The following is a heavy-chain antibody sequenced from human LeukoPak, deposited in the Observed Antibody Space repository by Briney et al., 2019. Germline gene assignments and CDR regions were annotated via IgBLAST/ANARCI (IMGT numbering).Heavy chain of an antibody. D-gene: IGHD3-10*01. CDR2: IYHSGST. CDR1: GGSISSSNW. J-gene: IGHJ4*02. CDR3: ARQGSGSYIHFDY. Sequence: SETLSLTCAVSGGSISSSNWWSWVRQPPGKGLEWIGEIYHSGSTNYNPSLKSRVTISVDKSKNQFSLKLSSVTAADTAVYYCARQGSGSYIHFDYWGQGTLVTVSS. V-gene: IGHV4-4*02.